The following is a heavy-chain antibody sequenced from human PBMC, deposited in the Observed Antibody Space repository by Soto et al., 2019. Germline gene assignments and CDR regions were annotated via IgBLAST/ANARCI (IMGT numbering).Heavy chain of an antibody. CDR2: ISYDGSNK. Sequence: VGSKRLSCAASGLNFSSYGVHWVRQDPGKGLEWVAVISYDGSNKYYADSVKGRFTISRDNSKNTLYLQMNSLRAEDTAVYYCAKDGGDGYNYYFDYWGQGTLVTVSS. CDR3: AKDGGDGYNYYFDY. D-gene: IGHD5-12*01. CDR1: GLNFSSYG. V-gene: IGHV3-30*18. J-gene: IGHJ4*02.